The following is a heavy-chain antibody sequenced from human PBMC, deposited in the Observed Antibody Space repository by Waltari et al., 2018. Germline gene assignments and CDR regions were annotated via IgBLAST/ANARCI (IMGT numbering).Heavy chain of an antibody. CDR3: AREGGYPDKTYYEGSGFHHAFDM. J-gene: IGHJ3*02. CDR2: IYSGGNT. D-gene: IGHD3-16*01. V-gene: IGHV3-53*01. CDR1: GFSLSSGY. Sequence: VESGGDLIQPGGSLRLSCAASGFSLSSGYISWVGQAPGKSLQWVSVIYSGGNTYDADSVKDRFTISRDDSKNTVYLQMNNLRAEDTAVYYCAREGGYPDKTYYEGSGFHHAFDMWGQGTMVVVSS.